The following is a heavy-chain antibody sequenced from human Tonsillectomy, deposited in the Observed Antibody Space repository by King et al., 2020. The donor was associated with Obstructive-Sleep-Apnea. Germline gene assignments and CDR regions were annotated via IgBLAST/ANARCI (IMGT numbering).Heavy chain of an antibody. CDR1: GFSLRSSGVG. CDR2: IYWDDDK. Sequence: ITLKESGPTLVKPTQTLTLTCTLSGFSLRSSGVGVGWIRQPPGKALEWLALIYWDDDKRYNPSLKSRLTITTDTSKNQVVLIMTNMDPVDTATYYCAHATYYDFWSGYPPLDSWGQGTLVTVSS. J-gene: IGHJ5*01. D-gene: IGHD3-3*01. V-gene: IGHV2-5*02. CDR3: AHATYYDFWSGYPPLDS.